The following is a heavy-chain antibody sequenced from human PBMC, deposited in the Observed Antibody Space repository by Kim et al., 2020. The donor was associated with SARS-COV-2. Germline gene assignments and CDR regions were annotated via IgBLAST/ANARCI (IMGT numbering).Heavy chain of an antibody. V-gene: IGHV4-34*01. CDR3: ARGRAGVVPAPILGIGPHYDYFIMDV. J-gene: IGHJ6*02. D-gene: IGHD2-2*02. CDR2: INHSGST. CDR1: GGSFSGYY. Sequence: SETLSLTCAVYGGSFSGYYWSWIRQPPGKGLEWIGEINHSGSTNYNPSLKSRVTISVDTSKNQFSPNLSSVTAADTAFYYCARGRAGVVPAPILGIGPHYDYFIMDVWGQGTTVTVSS.